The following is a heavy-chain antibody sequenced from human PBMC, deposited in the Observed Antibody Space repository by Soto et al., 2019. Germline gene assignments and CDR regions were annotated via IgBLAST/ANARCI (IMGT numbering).Heavy chain of an antibody. J-gene: IGHJ4*02. D-gene: IGHD6-13*01. V-gene: IGHV4-31*03. CDR2: IYYSGST. CDR3: ARFLRAAAGTWRGMVDY. CDR1: GGSISSGGYY. Sequence: QVQLQESGPGLVKPSQTLSLTCTVSGGSISSGGYYWSWIRQHPGKGLEWIGYIYYSGSTYYNPSLKSRVTISVDTSKNQFSLKLSSVTAADTAVYYCARFLRAAAGTWRGMVDYWGQGTLVTVSS.